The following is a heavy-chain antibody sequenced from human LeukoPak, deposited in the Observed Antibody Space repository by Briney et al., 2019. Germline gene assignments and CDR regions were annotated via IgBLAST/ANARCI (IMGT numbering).Heavy chain of an antibody. D-gene: IGHD3-10*01. J-gene: IGHJ6*02. CDR3: ARWFGGSTEHSGLDV. V-gene: IGHV1-8*01. Sequence: SAVKVSCKSSGYTFSTFDINLVRQASGQGREWMGWMNTNNGYTGYAEKFEGRVTMTRETYTNTAYMELSGLRSADTAVYYCARWFGGSTEHSGLDVWGQGTTVTVSS. CDR1: GYTFSTFD. CDR2: MNTNNGYT.